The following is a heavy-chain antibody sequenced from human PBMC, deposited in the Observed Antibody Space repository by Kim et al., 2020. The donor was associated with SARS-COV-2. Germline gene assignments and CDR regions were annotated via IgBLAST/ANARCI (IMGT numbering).Heavy chain of an antibody. J-gene: IGHJ4*02. CDR2: IYYRGST. Sequence: SETLSLTCTVSGGSISSNYWSWIRQPPGKGLEWIGYIYYRGSTYSNPSLESLVTISIDTSKNHFSLNQSSVTAADTDVYYCSRVSGDYYFDYWGQGTLVT. D-gene: IGHD1-26*01. CDR3: SRVSGDYYFDY. V-gene: IGHV4-59*12. CDR1: GGSISSNY.